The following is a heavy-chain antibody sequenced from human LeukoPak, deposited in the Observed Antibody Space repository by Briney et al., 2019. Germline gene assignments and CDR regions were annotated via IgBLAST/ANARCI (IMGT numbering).Heavy chain of an antibody. CDR1: GFTFSSYA. V-gene: IGHV3-23*01. CDR3: AKDRAEYYDYVWGSYRYTFLGY. D-gene: IGHD3-16*02. CDR2: ISGSGGST. J-gene: IGHJ4*02. Sequence: PGGSLRLSCAASGFTFSSYAMSWVRQAPGKGLEWVSAISGSGGSTYYADSVKGRFTISRDNSKNTLYLQMNSLRAEDTAVYYCAKDRAEYYDYVWGSYRYTFLGYWGQGTLVTVSS.